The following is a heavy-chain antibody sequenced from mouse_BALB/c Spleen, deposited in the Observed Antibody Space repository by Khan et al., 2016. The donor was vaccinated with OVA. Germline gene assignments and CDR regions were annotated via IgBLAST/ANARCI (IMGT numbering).Heavy chain of an antibody. D-gene: IGHD2-13*01. V-gene: IGHV2-9*02. CDR1: GFSLTSYG. Sequence: QVQLKESGPGLVAPSQSLSITCTVAGFSLTSYGVHWVRQPPGKGLEWLGVIWAGGSTNYNSALMSRLIISKDNSKSQVLLKMNSQQKDDTAMYYCARGQYGDSAWFDNWGQGTPVTVSA. CDR2: IWAGGST. CDR3: ARGQYGDSAWFDN. J-gene: IGHJ3*01.